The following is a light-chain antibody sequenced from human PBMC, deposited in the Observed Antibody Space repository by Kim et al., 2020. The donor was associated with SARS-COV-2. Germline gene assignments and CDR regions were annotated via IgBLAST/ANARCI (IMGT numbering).Light chain of an antibody. Sequence: RATISCKSSQSVLYSSNNKNYLAWYQQKPGQPPKLLIYWASTRESGVPDRFSGSGSGTDFTLTISSLRAEDVAVYYCQQFYGSPYTFGQGTKLEI. CDR1: QSVLYSSNNKNY. J-gene: IGKJ2*01. CDR2: WAS. CDR3: QQFYGSPYT. V-gene: IGKV4-1*01.